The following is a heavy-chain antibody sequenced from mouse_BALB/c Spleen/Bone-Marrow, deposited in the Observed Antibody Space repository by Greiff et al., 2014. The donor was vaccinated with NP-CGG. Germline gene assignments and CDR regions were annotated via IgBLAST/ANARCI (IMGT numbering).Heavy chain of an antibody. CDR1: GYTFTSSW. D-gene: IGHD1-1*01. CDR3: ANYYGSSSY. V-gene: IGHV1S130*01. J-gene: IGHJ2*01. Sequence: VQLQQSGSVLVRPGASVKLSCKASGYTFTSSWMHWAKQRPGQGLEWIGEIHPNSGNTNYNEKFKGKATLTVDTSSSTAYVDLSSLTSEDSAVYYCANYYGSSSYWGPGTTLTVSS. CDR2: IHPNSGNT.